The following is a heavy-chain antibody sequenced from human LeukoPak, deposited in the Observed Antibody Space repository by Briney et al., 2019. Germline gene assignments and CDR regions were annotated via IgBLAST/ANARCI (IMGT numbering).Heavy chain of an antibody. CDR3: TRDSSEFRSLLTP. Sequence: SVKVSCKASGGTFRNYAISWVRQAPGQGPEWMGGIIPIFGTANYAQKFQGRVTITADESTSTAYMELSSLRSEDTAVYYCTRDSSEFRSLLTPWGQGTLVTVSS. CDR2: IIPIFGTA. J-gene: IGHJ5*02. CDR1: GGTFRNYA. D-gene: IGHD1-14*01. V-gene: IGHV1-69*13.